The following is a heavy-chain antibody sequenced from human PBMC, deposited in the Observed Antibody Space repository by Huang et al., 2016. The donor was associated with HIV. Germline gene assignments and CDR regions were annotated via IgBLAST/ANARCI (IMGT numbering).Heavy chain of an antibody. CDR2: IIPRFGTR. D-gene: IGHD3-16*01. Sequence: QVQLVQSGAEARKPGSSVKVSCRASGGSFNNFGINWVRQAPGQGLEWRGGIIPRFGTRNDAQGFQGRVTITADETTGVVYMELSSLRSDDTAVYFCAKRGGAWGSPYAFDLWGPGTMVTVSS. J-gene: IGHJ3*01. CDR1: GGSFNNFG. CDR3: AKRGGAWGSPYAFDL. V-gene: IGHV1-69*13.